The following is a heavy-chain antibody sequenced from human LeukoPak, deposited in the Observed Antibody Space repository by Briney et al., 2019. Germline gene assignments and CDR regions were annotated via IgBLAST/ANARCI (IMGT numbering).Heavy chain of an antibody. CDR3: ARETMIVVLDY. Sequence: GGSLRLSCAASGFTFSSYGMHWVRQAPGKGLEWVAVISYDGSNKKCADSVKGRFTISRDNSKNTLYLQMNSLRAEDTAVYYCARETMIVVLDYWGQGTLVTVSS. CDR2: ISYDGSNK. J-gene: IGHJ4*02. CDR1: GFTFSSYG. D-gene: IGHD3-22*01. V-gene: IGHV3-30*03.